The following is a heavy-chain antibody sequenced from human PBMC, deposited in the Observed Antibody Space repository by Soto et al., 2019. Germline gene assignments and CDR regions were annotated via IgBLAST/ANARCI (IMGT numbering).Heavy chain of an antibody. D-gene: IGHD1-7*01. CDR2: IVVGSGNT. J-gene: IGHJ4*02. V-gene: IGHV1-58*01. CDR1: GFTFTSSA. Sequence: ASVKVSCKASGFTFTSSAVQWVRQARGQRLEWIGWIVVGSGNTNYAQKFQERVTITRDMSTSTAYMELSSLRSEDTAVYYCAAGGSEVTGTTPLFDYWGQGTLVTVSS. CDR3: AAGGSEVTGTTPLFDY.